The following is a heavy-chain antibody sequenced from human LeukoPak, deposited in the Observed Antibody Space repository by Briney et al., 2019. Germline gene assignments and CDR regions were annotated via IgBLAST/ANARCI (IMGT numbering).Heavy chain of an antibody. D-gene: IGHD6-19*01. CDR3: ARGAHSSGWYLNFDY. V-gene: IGHV3-7*03. CDR1: GFTFSSYW. J-gene: IGHJ4*02. CDR2: IKQDGSEK. Sequence: GGSLRLSCAASGFTFSSYWMSWVRQAPGKGLEWVANIKQDGSEKYYVDSVKGRFTISGDNAKNSLYLQMNSLRAEDTAVYYCARGAHSSGWYLNFDYWGQGTLVTVSS.